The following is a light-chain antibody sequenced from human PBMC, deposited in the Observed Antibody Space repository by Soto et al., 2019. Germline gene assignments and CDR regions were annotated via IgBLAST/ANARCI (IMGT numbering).Light chain of an antibody. CDR3: QQSYSTPWT. V-gene: IGKV1-39*01. CDR2: AAS. J-gene: IGKJ1*01. Sequence: DSQMTQSPSSLSASVVDRFAITCRASQSISSYLNWYQQKPGKAPKLLIYAASSLQSGVPSRFSGSGSGTDFTLTISSLQPEDFATYYCQQSYSTPWTFGQGTKVDIK. CDR1: QSISSY.